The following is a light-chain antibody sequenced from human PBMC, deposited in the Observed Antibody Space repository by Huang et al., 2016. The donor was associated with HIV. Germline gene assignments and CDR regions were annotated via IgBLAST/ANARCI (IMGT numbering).Light chain of an antibody. Sequence: DIQMTQSPSTLYPPQGDRVTITCRASQSVITRLAWYQQKLGKAPRLLIQEASSLESGVPSRFSGVGSETEITLTINSLQSDDSATYSCQQYNTFTFGPGTKVDI. CDR3: QQYNTFT. CDR1: QSVITR. J-gene: IGKJ3*01. V-gene: IGKV1-5*03. CDR2: EAS.